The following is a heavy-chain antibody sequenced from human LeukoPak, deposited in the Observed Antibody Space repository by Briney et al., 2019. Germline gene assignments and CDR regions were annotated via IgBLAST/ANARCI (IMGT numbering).Heavy chain of an antibody. CDR3: ARGQSRRYYDSSGDYYYYYGMDV. CDR1: GYTFTGYY. D-gene: IGHD3-22*01. J-gene: IGHJ6*02. Sequence: ASVKVSCKASGYTFTGYYMHWVRQAPGQGLEWMGRINPNSGGTNYAQKFQGRVTMTRDTSISTAYMELSRLRSDDTAVYYCARGQSRRYYDSSGDYYYYYGMDVWGQGTTVTVSS. V-gene: IGHV1-2*06. CDR2: INPNSGGT.